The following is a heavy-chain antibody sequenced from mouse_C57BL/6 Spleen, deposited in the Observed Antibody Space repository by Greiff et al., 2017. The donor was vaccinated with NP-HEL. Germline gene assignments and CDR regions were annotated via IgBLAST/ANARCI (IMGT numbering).Heavy chain of an antibody. V-gene: IGHV1-22*01. D-gene: IGHD1-1*01. J-gene: IGHJ1*03. Sequence: VQLQQSGPELVKPGASVKMSCKASGYTFTDYNMHWVKQSHGKSLEWIGYINPNNGGTSYNQKFKGKATLTVNKSSSTAYMELRSLTSEDSAVYYCARSPYYYGSSPHWYFDVWGTGTTVTVSS. CDR2: INPNNGGT. CDR3: ARSPYYYGSSPHWYFDV. CDR1: GYTFTDYN.